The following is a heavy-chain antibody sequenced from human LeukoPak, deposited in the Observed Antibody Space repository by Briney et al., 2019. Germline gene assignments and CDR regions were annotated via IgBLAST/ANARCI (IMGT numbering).Heavy chain of an antibody. D-gene: IGHD3-22*01. J-gene: IGHJ4*02. CDR3: ARYDSTGGTDY. CDR2: MNPNSGNT. V-gene: IGHV1-8*03. Sequence: ASVKVSCKASGYTFTSYDINWVRQATGQGLEWMGWMNPNSGNTGYAQKFQGRVTITRNTSISTAYMELSSLRSEDTAFYYCARYDSTGGTDYWGQGTLVTVSS. CDR1: GYTFTSYD.